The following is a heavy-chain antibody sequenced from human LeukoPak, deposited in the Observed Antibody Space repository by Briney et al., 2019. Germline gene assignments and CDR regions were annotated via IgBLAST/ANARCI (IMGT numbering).Heavy chain of an antibody. CDR2: ISSSSSYI. D-gene: IGHD3-10*01. CDR1: GFTFSSYS. J-gene: IGHJ6*03. V-gene: IGHV3-21*01. CDR3: ARDHRGSGSRYYYYYMDV. Sequence: GGSLRLSCAASGFTFSSYSMNWVRQAPGKGLEWVSSISSSSSYIYYADSVKGRFTISRDNAKNSLYLQMNSLRAEDTAVYYCARDHRGSGSRYYYYYMDVWGKGTTVTISS.